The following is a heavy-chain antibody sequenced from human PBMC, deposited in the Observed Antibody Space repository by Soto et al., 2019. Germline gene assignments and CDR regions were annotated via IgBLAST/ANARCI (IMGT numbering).Heavy chain of an antibody. V-gene: IGHV4-31*03. D-gene: IGHD3-9*01. J-gene: IGHJ5*02. Sequence: PSETLSLTCTVSGGSIGSGGYYWSWIRQHPGKGLEWIGYIYYSGSTYYNPSLKSRVTISVDTSKNQFSLKLSSVTAADTAVYYCARTRYYDILTGYSPYGWFDPWGQGTLVTVSS. CDR3: ARTRYYDILTGYSPYGWFDP. CDR2: IYYSGST. CDR1: GGSIGSGGYY.